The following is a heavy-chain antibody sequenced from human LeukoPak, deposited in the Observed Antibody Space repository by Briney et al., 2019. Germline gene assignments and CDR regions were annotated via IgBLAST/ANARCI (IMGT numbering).Heavy chain of an antibody. CDR3: ARDESGSGWYVGLFDY. CDR1: GFTFSSYA. V-gene: IGHV3-64*01. Sequence: GGSLRLSCAASGFTFSSYAMHWVRQAPGKGLEYVSAISSNGGSTYYANSVKGRFTISRDNSKNTLYLQMGSLRAEDMAVYYCARDESGSGWYVGLFDYWGQGTLVTVS. CDR2: ISSNGGST. D-gene: IGHD6-19*01. J-gene: IGHJ4*02.